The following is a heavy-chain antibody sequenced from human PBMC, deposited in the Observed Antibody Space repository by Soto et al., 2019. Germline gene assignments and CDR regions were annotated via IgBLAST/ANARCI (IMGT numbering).Heavy chain of an antibody. V-gene: IGHV4-59*08. CDR1: GGSIDTYY. J-gene: IGHJ5*02. D-gene: IGHD3-3*01. CDR3: ARLGGYYQSLDT. CDR2: IYYSGST. Sequence: PSETLSLTCTVSGGSIDTYYWSWIRQPPGKGLQWIGYIYYSGSTTYSPSLKSRVTISVDRSKNQFSLKLTSVTAADTAVYYCARLGGYYQSLDTWGQGILVTSPQ.